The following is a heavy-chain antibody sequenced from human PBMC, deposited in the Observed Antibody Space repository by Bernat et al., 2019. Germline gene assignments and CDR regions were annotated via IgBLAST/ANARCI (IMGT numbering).Heavy chain of an antibody. J-gene: IGHJ4*02. Sequence: EVQLLESGGGLVQPGGSLRLSCAASGFTFSSYAMSWVRQAPGKGLEWGSTISGSGGSTYHADSVKGRFTISRGNSKNTLYLQMNSRRAEDMAVYYCAKLDPNYFDYWGQGTLVTVSS. V-gene: IGHV3-23*01. CDR1: GFTFSSYA. CDR3: AKLDPNYFDY. CDR2: ISGSGGST.